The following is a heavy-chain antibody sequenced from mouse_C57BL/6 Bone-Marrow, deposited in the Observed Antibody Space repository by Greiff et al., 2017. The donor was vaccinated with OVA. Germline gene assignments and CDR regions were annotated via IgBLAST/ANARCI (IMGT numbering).Heavy chain of an antibody. CDR2: IDPSDSYT. CDR1: GYTFTSYW. V-gene: IGHV1-50*01. Sequence: VQLQQPGAELVKPGASVKPSCKASGYTFTSYWMQWVKQRPGQGLEWIGEIDPSDSYTNYNQKFKGKATLTVDTSSSTAYMQLSSLTSEDSAVYYCALYDGYPYYYAMDYWGQGTSVTVSS. J-gene: IGHJ4*01. D-gene: IGHD2-3*01. CDR3: ALYDGYPYYYAMDY.